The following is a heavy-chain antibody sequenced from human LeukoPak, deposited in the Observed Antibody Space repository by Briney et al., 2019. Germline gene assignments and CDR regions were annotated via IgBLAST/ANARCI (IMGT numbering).Heavy chain of an antibody. CDR3: ARGEGSYFDY. D-gene: IGHD3-10*01. Sequence: ASVKVSCKASVYPFTLYYMHWVRQAPGQGLEWMGWINPNSGGTNSAQNFQGRVTMTRDTSISTAYMELSSLRSDDTAVYYCARGEGSYFDYWGQGTLVTVSS. J-gene: IGHJ4*02. CDR1: VYPFTLYY. V-gene: IGHV1-2*02. CDR2: INPNSGGT.